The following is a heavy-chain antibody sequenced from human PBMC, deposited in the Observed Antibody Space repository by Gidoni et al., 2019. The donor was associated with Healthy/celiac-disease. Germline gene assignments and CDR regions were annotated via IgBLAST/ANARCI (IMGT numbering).Heavy chain of an antibody. J-gene: IGHJ1*01. V-gene: IGHV4-34*01. Sequence: QVQLQQWGAGLLKPSETLSLTCAVYGGSFSGYYWSWIRQPPGKGLEWIGEINHSGRTNYNPSLKSRVTISVDTSKNQFSLKLSSATAADTAVYYCARRYRTPLFQHWGQGTLVTVSS. CDR1: GGSFSGYY. D-gene: IGHD4-4*01. CDR3: ARRYRTPLFQH. CDR2: INHSGRT.